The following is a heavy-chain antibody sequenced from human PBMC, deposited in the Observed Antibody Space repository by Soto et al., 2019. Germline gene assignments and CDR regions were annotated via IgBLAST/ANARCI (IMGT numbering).Heavy chain of an antibody. CDR1: GFTFDDYV. V-gene: IGHV3-9*01. Sequence: EVQLVESGGGLVQPGRSLRLSCAASGFTFDDYVMNWVRQAPGKGLEWVSGISWNSYYIGYADSVKGRFTISRDNAKNSLYLQMNSLRAEDTAMYYCARSWSSSTSGRVDVWGQGTTVTVSS. D-gene: IGHD6-13*01. CDR3: ARSWSSSTSGRVDV. J-gene: IGHJ6*02. CDR2: ISWNSYYI.